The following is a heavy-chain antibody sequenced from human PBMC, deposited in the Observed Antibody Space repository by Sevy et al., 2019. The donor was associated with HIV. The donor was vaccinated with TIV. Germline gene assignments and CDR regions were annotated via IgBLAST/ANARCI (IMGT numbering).Heavy chain of an antibody. Sequence: GGSLRLSCAASGFTFNRYSMHWVRQAPGKGLEWVATISFDATNKHYPDSVKGRFTISRDNFQNSLFLRMDSLRPEDTAVYYCALERLSSDVAEYFQNWGHGTLVTVSS. CDR3: ALERLSSDVAEYFQN. J-gene: IGHJ1*01. V-gene: IGHV3-30-3*01. CDR2: ISFDATNK. D-gene: IGHD1-1*01. CDR1: GFTFNRYS.